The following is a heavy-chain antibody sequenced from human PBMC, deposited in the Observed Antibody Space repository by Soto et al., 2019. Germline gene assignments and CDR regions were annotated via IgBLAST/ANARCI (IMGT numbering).Heavy chain of an antibody. CDR3: ARATYSSSSGYFDY. J-gene: IGHJ4*02. Sequence: SETLSLTCTVSGGSISSYYWSWIRQPPGKGLEWIGYIYYSGSTSYNPSLKSRVTISVDTSKNQFSLKLTSVTAADTAVYYCARATYSSSSGYFDYWGQGTLVTVSS. CDR2: IYYSGST. V-gene: IGHV4-59*01. D-gene: IGHD6-13*01. CDR1: GGSISSYY.